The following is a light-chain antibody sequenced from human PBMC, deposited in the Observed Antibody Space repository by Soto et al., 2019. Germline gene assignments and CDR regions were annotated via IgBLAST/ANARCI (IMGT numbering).Light chain of an antibody. J-gene: IGKJ5*01. CDR1: QSVNRY. CDR3: QQHSNWPTT. Sequence: IVLPQSPATPSLSPGERATLSCRASQSVNRYLAWYQQKPGQAPRLLIYEASNRATGIPARISGSGSGTDFTLTISSLEPEDFAVYYCQQHSNWPTTFGQGTRLEIK. V-gene: IGKV3-11*01. CDR2: EAS.